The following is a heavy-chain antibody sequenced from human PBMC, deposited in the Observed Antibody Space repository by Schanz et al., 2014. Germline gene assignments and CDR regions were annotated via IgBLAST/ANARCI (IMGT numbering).Heavy chain of an antibody. CDR3: ARFNSGSHSPPYYYYGMDV. V-gene: IGHV1-2*02. Sequence: QVQLVQSGAEVKKPGASVKVSCKASGYTLTAYYMHWVRQAPGQGLEWMGWINPDSGGTNYAQKFQGRVTMTRDMSINTAYMELSRLRSDDSAVYYCARFNSGSHSPPYYYYGMDVWGQGTTVTVSS. D-gene: IGHD1-26*01. CDR1: GYTLTAYY. J-gene: IGHJ6*02. CDR2: INPDSGGT.